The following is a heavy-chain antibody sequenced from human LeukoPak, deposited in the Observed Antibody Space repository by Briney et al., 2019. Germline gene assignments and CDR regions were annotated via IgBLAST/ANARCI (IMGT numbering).Heavy chain of an antibody. CDR1: GFTFSSYW. CDR3: ARGRLLSYYFDY. V-gene: IGHV3-48*04. Sequence: GGSLRLSCAASGFTFSSYWMHWVRQAPGKGLEWVSYISSSGSTIYYADSVKGRFTISRDNAKNSLYLQMNSLRAEDTAVYYCARGRLLSYYFDYWGQGTLVTVSS. D-gene: IGHD2-2*01. CDR2: ISSSGSTI. J-gene: IGHJ4*02.